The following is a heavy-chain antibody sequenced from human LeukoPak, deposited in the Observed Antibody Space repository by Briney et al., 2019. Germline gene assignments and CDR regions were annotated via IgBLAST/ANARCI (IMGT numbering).Heavy chain of an antibody. CDR2: ISGSGGST. J-gene: IGHJ4*02. D-gene: IGHD4-23*01. CDR3: AKSGGNVQVTPLDY. V-gene: IGHV3-23*01. Sequence: GGSLRLSCAASGFTFSSYAMSWVRQAPGKGLEWVSAISGSGGSTYYADSVKGWFTISRDNSKNTLYLQMNSLRAEDTAVYYCAKSGGNVQVTPLDYWGQGTLVTVSS. CDR1: GFTFSSYA.